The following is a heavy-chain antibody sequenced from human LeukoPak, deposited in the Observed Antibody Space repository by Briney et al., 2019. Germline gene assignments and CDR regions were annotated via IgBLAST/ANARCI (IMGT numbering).Heavy chain of an antibody. CDR2: ISYDGSNI. CDR1: GFTFSSYA. J-gene: IGHJ4*02. Sequence: GGSLRLSCAASGFTFSSYAMHWVRQAPGKGLEWVAVISYDGSNIYYTDSVKGRFTISRDNSKNTLYLQVNSLRAEDTAVYYCARDYSSGYYRTFDYWGQGTLVTVSS. CDR3: ARDYSSGYYRTFDY. V-gene: IGHV3-30*04. D-gene: IGHD3-22*01.